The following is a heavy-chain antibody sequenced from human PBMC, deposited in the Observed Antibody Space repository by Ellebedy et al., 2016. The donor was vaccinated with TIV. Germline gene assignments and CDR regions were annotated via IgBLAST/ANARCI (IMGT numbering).Heavy chain of an antibody. J-gene: IGHJ6*03. V-gene: IGHV4-34*01. CDR2: IYYSGST. CDR3: ARAGYPPYYYYYMDV. Sequence: SETLSLTXAVYGGSFSGYYWSWIRQPPGKGLEWIGSIYYSGSTYYNPSLKSRVTISVDTSKNQFSLKLSSVTAAHTAVYYCARAGYPPYYYYYMDVWGKGTTVTVSS. D-gene: IGHD3-16*02. CDR1: GGSFSGYY.